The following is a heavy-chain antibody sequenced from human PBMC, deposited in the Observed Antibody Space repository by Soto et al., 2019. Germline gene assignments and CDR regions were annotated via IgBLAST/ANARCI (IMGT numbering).Heavy chain of an antibody. V-gene: IGHV3-30*18. CDR3: AKDQWELLTGSAFDI. Sequence: ESGGGVVQPGRSLRLSCAASGFTFSSYGMHWVRQAPGKGLEWVAVISYDGSNKYYADSVKGRFTISRDNSKNTLYLQMNSLRAEDTAVYYCAKDQWELLTGSAFDIWGQGTMVTVSS. CDR2: ISYDGSNK. J-gene: IGHJ3*02. D-gene: IGHD1-26*01. CDR1: GFTFSSYG.